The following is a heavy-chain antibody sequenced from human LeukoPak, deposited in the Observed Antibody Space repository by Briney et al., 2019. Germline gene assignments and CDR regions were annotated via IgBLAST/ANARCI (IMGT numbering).Heavy chain of an antibody. Sequence: SETLSLTCIVSGGSISSNSYYWSWIRQPAGKGLEWIGRIYTSGSTNYNPSLKSRVTISVDTSKNQFSLKLSSVTAADTAVYYCARVSSIAVAGETDYWGQGTLVTVSS. V-gene: IGHV4-61*02. CDR3: ARVSSIAVAGETDY. CDR2: IYTSGST. J-gene: IGHJ4*02. D-gene: IGHD6-19*01. CDR1: GGSISSNSYY.